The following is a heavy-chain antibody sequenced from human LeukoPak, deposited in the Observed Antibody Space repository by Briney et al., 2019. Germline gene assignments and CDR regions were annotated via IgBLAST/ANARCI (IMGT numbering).Heavy chain of an antibody. CDR1: GGTFSSYA. CDR3: AREVYSSGSGFDP. V-gene: IGHV1-69*04. Sequence: SVKVSCKASGGTFSSYAISWVRQAPGQGLEWMGRIIPILGIANYAQKFQGRVTITADKSTSTAYMELSSLRSEDTAVYYCAREVYSSGSGFDPWGRGTLVTVSS. J-gene: IGHJ5*02. CDR2: IIPILGIA. D-gene: IGHD6-19*01.